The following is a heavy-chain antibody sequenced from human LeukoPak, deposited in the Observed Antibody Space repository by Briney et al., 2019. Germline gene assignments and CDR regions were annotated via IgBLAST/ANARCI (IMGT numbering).Heavy chain of an antibody. D-gene: IGHD6-13*01. CDR1: GFTFSNYW. Sequence: PGGSLRLSCAASGFTFSNYWMSWVRQAPGKGLEWVANIKQDGNEQYYVDSVKGRFTISRDNAKNSPYLQMNSLRAEDAAVYYCASGSWPMGDAFDIWGQGTMVTVSS. CDR2: IKQDGNEQ. J-gene: IGHJ3*02. V-gene: IGHV3-7*01. CDR3: ASGSWPMGDAFDI.